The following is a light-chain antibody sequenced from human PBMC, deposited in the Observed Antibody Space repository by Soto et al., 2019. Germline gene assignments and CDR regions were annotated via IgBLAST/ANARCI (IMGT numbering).Light chain of an antibody. V-gene: IGLV1-44*01. Sequence: QAVVTQPPSASGTPGQRGTISCSGSSSNIGSNTVNWYQQLPGTAPKLLIYSNNQRPSGVPDRFSGSKSGTSASLAISGLQSEDEADYYCAAWDDSLSGYVFGTGTKVTVL. CDR3: AAWDDSLSGYV. CDR2: SNN. J-gene: IGLJ1*01. CDR1: SSNIGSNT.